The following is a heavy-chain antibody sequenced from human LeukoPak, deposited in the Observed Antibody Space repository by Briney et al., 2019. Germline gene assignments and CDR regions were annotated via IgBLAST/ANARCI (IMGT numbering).Heavy chain of an antibody. CDR2: INPNSGGT. J-gene: IGHJ6*02. V-gene: IGHV1-2*02. CDR3: ATDQRGAGLGFVYGSGSFNGLDV. D-gene: IGHD3-10*01. CDR1: GYTFTGYY. Sequence: EASVKVSCKASGYTFTGYYMHWVRQAPGQGLEWMGWINPNSGGTNYAQKFQGRVTMTRDTSISTAYMELSRLRSDDTAVYYCATDQRGAGLGFVYGSGSFNGLDVWGPGTTVTVSS.